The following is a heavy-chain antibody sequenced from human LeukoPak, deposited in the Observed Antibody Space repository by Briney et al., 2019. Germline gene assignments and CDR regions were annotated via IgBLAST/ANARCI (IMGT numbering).Heavy chain of an antibody. Sequence: SETLSLTCAVYGGSFSGYYWSWIRQPPGKGLEWIGEINYSGSTNYNPSLKSRVTISVDTSKNQFSLKLSSVTAADTAVYYCARGFLTYYDFWSGPRSEYFQHWGQGTLVTVSS. V-gene: IGHV4-34*01. J-gene: IGHJ1*01. CDR2: INYSGST. CDR3: ARGFLTYYDFWSGPRSEYFQH. CDR1: GGSFSGYY. D-gene: IGHD3-3*01.